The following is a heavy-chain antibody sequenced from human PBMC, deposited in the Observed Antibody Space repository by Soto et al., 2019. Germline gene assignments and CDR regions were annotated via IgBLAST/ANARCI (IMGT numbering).Heavy chain of an antibody. Sequence: SDTLSLTCTVSGGSISSSSYYWGWIRQPPGKGLEWIGSIYYSGSTYYNPSLKSRVTISVDTSKNQFSLKLSSVTAADTAVYYCASSSYDFWSGSYPAGDLDIWGQGTMVT. D-gene: IGHD3-3*01. CDR3: ASSSYDFWSGSYPAGDLDI. V-gene: IGHV4-39*01. CDR2: IYYSGST. CDR1: GGSISSSSYY. J-gene: IGHJ3*02.